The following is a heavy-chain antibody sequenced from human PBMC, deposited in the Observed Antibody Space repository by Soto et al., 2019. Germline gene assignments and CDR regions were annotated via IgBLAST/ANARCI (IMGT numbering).Heavy chain of an antibody. CDR1: GFTFSSYA. V-gene: IGHV3-23*01. D-gene: IGHD6-19*01. J-gene: IGHJ3*02. CDR3: ATDPEESIAVAGQPEAFDI. CDR2: ISGSGGST. Sequence: GGSLRLSCAASGFTFSSYAMSWVRQAPGKGLEWVSAISGSGGSTYYADSVKGRFTISRDNSKNTLYLQMNSLRAEDTAVYYCATDPEESIAVAGQPEAFDIWGQGTMVTVSS.